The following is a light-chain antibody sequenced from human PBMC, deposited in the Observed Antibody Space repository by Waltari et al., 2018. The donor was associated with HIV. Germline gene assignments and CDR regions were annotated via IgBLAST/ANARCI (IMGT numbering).Light chain of an antibody. CDR3: QAWGTGIRGV. CDR1: IGPRSYA. J-gene: IGLJ3*02. Sequence: QLVLPQSPSASASLGASIKLTCTMTIGPRSYAIAWHQQHPGQGTRFLLRLNTNGSLTKGDGIPDRFSGSSSGAERSLTISNLQSEDEADYYCQAWGTGIRGVFGGGTKLTVL. V-gene: IGLV4-69*01. CDR2: LNTNGSL.